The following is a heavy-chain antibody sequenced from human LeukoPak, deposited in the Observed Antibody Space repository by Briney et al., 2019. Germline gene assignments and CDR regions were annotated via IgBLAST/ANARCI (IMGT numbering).Heavy chain of an antibody. CDR3: AVGIIAVAGDH. J-gene: IGHJ4*02. Sequence: ASVKVSCKASGYTFTSYGISWVRQAPGQGLEWMGWISAYNGNTKYAQKFQDRITMVTETSTNTAYMELRSLRPDDTAVYYCAVGIIAVAGDHWGQGTLVAVSS. CDR1: GYTFTSYG. CDR2: ISAYNGNT. D-gene: IGHD6-19*01. V-gene: IGHV1-18*01.